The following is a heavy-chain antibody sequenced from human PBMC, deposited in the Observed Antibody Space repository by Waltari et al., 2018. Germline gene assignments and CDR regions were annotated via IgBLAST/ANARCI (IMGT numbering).Heavy chain of an antibody. V-gene: IGHV4-39*01. CDR3: ARLRYYDSSGYIYDAFDI. Sequence: QLPLQESGPGLVKPSETLSLTCTVSGGSISSSSYYWGWIRQPPGKGLDWIGRIYYRGSTYYRPSSKSRVITSVDTSKNKFSLKLSSVTAADTAVYYCARLRYYDSSGYIYDAFDIWGQGTMVTVSS. D-gene: IGHD3-22*01. CDR1: GGSISSSSYY. J-gene: IGHJ3*02. CDR2: IYYRGST.